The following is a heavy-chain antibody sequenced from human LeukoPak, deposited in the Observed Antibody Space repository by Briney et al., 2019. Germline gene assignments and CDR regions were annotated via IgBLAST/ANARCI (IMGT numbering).Heavy chain of an antibody. CDR1: GFTFTYYA. Sequence: GGSLRLCCAASGFTFTYYAMNWVRQAPGKGLEWVSAISGSDGSTYYADSVKGRFTISRDNSKNTLYLQMNSLRAEDTAVYYCAKAGDYSYFDYWGQGTLVTVSS. CDR3: AKAGDYSYFDY. J-gene: IGHJ4*02. D-gene: IGHD4-11*01. CDR2: ISGSDGST. V-gene: IGHV3-23*01.